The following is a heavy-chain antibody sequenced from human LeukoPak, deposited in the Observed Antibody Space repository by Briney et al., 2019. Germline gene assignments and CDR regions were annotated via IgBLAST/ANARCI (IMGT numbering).Heavy chain of an antibody. J-gene: IGHJ4*02. Sequence: PGGSLRLSCAASGFTFSSYSMNWVRQAPGKGLEWVSSISTSSSYIYYADSVKGRFTISRDNAKNSLYLQMNSLRAEDTAVYYCARGYCGGDCYPDYWGQGTLVTVSS. V-gene: IGHV3-21*04. CDR1: GFTFSSYS. D-gene: IGHD2-21*02. CDR2: ISTSSSYI. CDR3: ARGYCGGDCYPDY.